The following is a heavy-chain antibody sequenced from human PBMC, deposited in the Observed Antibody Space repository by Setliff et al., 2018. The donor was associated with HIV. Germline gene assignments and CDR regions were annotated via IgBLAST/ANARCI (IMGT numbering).Heavy chain of an antibody. CDR3: AKDRQQLDPREFDY. Sequence: GGSLRLSCAASGFTFTSYWMIWVRQAPGKGLEWVSAISGSGGSTYYADSVKGRFSISRDNSKNTLYLQMSSLRVEDTAVYYCAKDRQQLDPREFDYWGQGTLVTVSS. V-gene: IGHV3-23*01. J-gene: IGHJ4*02. D-gene: IGHD6-13*01. CDR2: ISGSGGST. CDR1: GFTFTSYW.